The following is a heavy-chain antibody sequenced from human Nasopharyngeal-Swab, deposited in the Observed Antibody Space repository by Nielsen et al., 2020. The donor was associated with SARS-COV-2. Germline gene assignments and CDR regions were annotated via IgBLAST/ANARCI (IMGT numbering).Heavy chain of an antibody. CDR1: GFTFSNAW. D-gene: IGHD4-17*01. CDR2: IKRKTDGGTT. Sequence: GGSLRLSCEASGFTFSNAWMSWVRQAPGKGLEWVGRIKRKTDGGTTDYAAPVKGRFTISRDDSKNTLYLQMNSLKTEDTAVYYCTSRSTTVTTSLRADVWGKGTTVSVSS. V-gene: IGHV3-15*01. CDR3: TSRSTTVTTSLRADV. J-gene: IGHJ6*04.